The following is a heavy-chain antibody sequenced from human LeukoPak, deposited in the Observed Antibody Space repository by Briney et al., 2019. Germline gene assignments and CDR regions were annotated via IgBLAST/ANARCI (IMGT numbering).Heavy chain of an antibody. CDR1: GYTFTSYD. V-gene: IGHV1-2*02. Sequence: ASVKVSCKASGYTFTSYDINWVRQATGQGLEWMGWINPNSGGTNYAQKFQGRVTMTRDTSISTAYMELSRLRSDDTAVYYCAREPLLLWFGESPLDYWGQGTLVTVSS. CDR3: AREPLLLWFGESPLDY. J-gene: IGHJ4*02. CDR2: INPNSGGT. D-gene: IGHD3-10*01.